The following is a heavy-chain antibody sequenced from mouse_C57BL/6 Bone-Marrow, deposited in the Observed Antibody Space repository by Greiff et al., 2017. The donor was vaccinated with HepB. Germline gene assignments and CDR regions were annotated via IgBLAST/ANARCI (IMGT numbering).Heavy chain of an antibody. Sequence: VQLQQSGPVLVKPGASVKMSCKASGYTFTDYYMNWVKQSHGKSLEWIGVINPYNGGTSYNQKFKGKATLTVDKSSSTAYMELNSLTSEDSAVYYCAKIYDYDGGFAYWGQGTLVTVSA. D-gene: IGHD2-4*01. J-gene: IGHJ3*01. CDR2: INPYNGGT. CDR3: AKIYDYDGGFAY. V-gene: IGHV1-19*01. CDR1: GYTFTDYY.